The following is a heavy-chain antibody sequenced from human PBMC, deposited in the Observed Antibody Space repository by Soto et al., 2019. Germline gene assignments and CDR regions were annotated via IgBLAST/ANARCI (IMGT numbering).Heavy chain of an antibody. V-gene: IGHV3-7*04. D-gene: IGHD6-19*01. J-gene: IGHJ4*02. CDR1: GFTFSSYW. CDR2: IKEDGGDQ. CDR3: ARVAVPGTSMRPLSV. Sequence: EVQLVESGGGLVQPGGALRLSCAASGFTFSSYWMTWVRQAPGKGLEWVANIKEDGGDQYYVDSMKGRFTISRDNAKHSLYLQMNSLRADDTAVYYCARVAVPGTSMRPLSVCGQGTLVTVSS.